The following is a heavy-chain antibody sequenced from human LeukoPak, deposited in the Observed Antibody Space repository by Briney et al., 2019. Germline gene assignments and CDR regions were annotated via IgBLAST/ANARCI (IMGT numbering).Heavy chain of an antibody. CDR3: ARLDFGDYGVYFFDY. D-gene: IGHD4-17*01. J-gene: IGHJ4*02. CDR1: GFTFSTYA. Sequence: GGSLRLSCAASGFTFSTYAMHWVRQAPGEGLEYVSAISSNGASTYYTNSVKGRFTISRDNSKNTLYLQMGSLRTEDLAVYYCARLDFGDYGVYFFDYWGQGTLVTVSS. CDR2: ISSNGAST. V-gene: IGHV3-64*01.